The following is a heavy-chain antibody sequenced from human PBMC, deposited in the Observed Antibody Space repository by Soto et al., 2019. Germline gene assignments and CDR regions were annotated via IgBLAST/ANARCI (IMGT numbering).Heavy chain of an antibody. CDR2: INHSGST. CDR1: GGSFRGYY. Sequence: QVRLQQWGAGLLKPSETLSLTCAVYGGSFRGYYWSWIRQSPGKGLEWIGEINHSGSTNYNPSLKSRATMSVDTSKIHLTLKLNSVTAADTAVYYCARESRRSFDYWGQGTLVTVSS. V-gene: IGHV4-34*01. J-gene: IGHJ4*02. CDR3: ARESRRSFDY.